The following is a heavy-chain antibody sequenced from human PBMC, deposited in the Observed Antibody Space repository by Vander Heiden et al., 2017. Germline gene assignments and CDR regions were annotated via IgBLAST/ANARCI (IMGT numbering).Heavy chain of an antibody. CDR3: AKEIFGASGFDY. D-gene: IGHD3-3*01. Sequence: QVQLVASGGGVVQPGRSLRLSCAASGFTFSSYGMHWVRQAPGKGLEWVAHMSFDGRNEYYADSVKGRFTISRDNSNNTLFLHLSSLRADDTAVYFCAKEIFGASGFDYWGRGTLVTVSS. CDR1: GFTFSSYG. CDR2: MSFDGRNE. V-gene: IGHV3-30*18. J-gene: IGHJ4*02.